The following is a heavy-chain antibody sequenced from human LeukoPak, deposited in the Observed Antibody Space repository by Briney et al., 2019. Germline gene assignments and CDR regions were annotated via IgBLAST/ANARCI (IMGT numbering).Heavy chain of an antibody. D-gene: IGHD3-3*01. V-gene: IGHV1-2*02. Sequence: GASVKVSCKASGYTFTGYYMHWVRQAPGQGLEWMGWINPNSGGTNYAQKFQGRVTVTRDTSISTAYMELSRLRSDDTAVYYCARNTYYDFPYYYYYMDVWGKGTTVTVSS. CDR2: INPNSGGT. J-gene: IGHJ6*03. CDR3: ARNTYYDFPYYYYYMDV. CDR1: GYTFTGYY.